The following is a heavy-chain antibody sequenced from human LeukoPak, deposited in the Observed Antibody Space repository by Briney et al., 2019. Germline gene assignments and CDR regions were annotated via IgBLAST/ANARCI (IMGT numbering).Heavy chain of an antibody. V-gene: IGHV4-39*07. CDR3: ARGRYCSSTSCYRYNWFDP. J-gene: IGHJ5*02. CDR1: GGSVSSGSYY. Sequence: SETLSLTCSVSGGSVSSGSYYWSWIRQPPGKGLEWIGEINHSGSTNYNPSLKSRVTISVDTSKNQFSLKLSSVTAADTAVYYCARGRYCSSTSCYRYNWFDPWGQGTLVTVSS. CDR2: INHSGST. D-gene: IGHD2-2*01.